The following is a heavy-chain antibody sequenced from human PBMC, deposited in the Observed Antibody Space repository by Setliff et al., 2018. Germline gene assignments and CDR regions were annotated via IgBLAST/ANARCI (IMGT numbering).Heavy chain of an antibody. CDR3: ARERGDIVSTTSYYYYMDV. J-gene: IGHJ6*03. CDR1: GYTFTTYA. CDR2: IISMFGTT. V-gene: IGHV1-69*05. Sequence: ASVKVSCKTSGYTFTTYAINWVRQAPGQGLEWMGGIISMFGTTNYAQKFQGRVTITTDKSTSTAYMELSSLRSEDTAIYYCARERGDIVSTTSYYYYMDVWGKGTTVTVSS. D-gene: IGHD5-12*01.